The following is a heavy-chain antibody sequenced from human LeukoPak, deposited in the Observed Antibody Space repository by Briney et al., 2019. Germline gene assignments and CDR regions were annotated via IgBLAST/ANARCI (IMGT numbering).Heavy chain of an antibody. J-gene: IGHJ4*02. V-gene: IGHV1-69*04. CDR3: ARGRQRRDGYNYFDY. CDR1: GYSFTHYG. Sequence: ASVKVSCKASGYSFTHYGISWVRQAPGQGLEWMGRIIPILGIANYAQKFQGRVTITADKSTSTAYMELSSLRSEDTAVYYCARGRQRRDGYNYFDYWGQGTLVTVSS. CDR2: IIPILGIA. D-gene: IGHD5-24*01.